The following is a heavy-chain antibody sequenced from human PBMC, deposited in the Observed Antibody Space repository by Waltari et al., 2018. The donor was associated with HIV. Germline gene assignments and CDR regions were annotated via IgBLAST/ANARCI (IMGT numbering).Heavy chain of an antibody. V-gene: IGHV4-59*01. CDR3: ARGDRTWGYYFDTSGHYFGMDV. D-gene: IGHD3-22*01. CDR1: GDSISTYY. Sequence: QVQLQESGPGLVKPSETLSLTCTVSGDSISTYYWSWMRQPPGRGLEWIGYIHYRGSTFSNPSLKRRVAISVDTSKNQLSLNLTSVTAADTAVYYCARGDRTWGYYFDTSGHYFGMDVWGQGTTVTVSS. CDR2: IHYRGST. J-gene: IGHJ6*02.